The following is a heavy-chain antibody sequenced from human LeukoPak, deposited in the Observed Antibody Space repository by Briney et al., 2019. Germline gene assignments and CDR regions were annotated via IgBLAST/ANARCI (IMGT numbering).Heavy chain of an antibody. CDR2: ISAYNGNT. Sequence: ASVKVSCLASGYTFTSYGISWVRQAPGQGLEWMGWISAYNGNTNYAQKLQGRVTMTTDTSTSTSYTELRSLRSDDTAVYYCASIYCSSTSCYGPVDYWGQGTLVTVSS. CDR1: GYTFTSYG. D-gene: IGHD2-2*01. V-gene: IGHV1-18*04. J-gene: IGHJ4*02. CDR3: ASIYCSSTSCYGPVDY.